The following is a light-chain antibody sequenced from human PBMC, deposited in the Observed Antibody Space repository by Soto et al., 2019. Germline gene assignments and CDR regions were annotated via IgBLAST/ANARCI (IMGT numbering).Light chain of an antibody. V-gene: IGLV1-44*01. CDR1: RSNIGSST. J-gene: IGLJ3*02. Sequence: QSVLTQPPSTSGTPGHRVTISCSGTRSNIGSSTVNWYQQLPGTAPKLLIYGDDQRPSGVPDRFSGSKSGTSVFLAISGLRSEDEADYHCATWDDTLTAWVFGGGTKLTVL. CDR3: ATWDDTLTAWV. CDR2: GDD.